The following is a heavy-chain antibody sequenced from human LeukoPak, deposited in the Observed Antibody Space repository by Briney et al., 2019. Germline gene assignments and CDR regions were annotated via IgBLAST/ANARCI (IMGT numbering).Heavy chain of an antibody. D-gene: IGHD1-26*01. J-gene: IGHJ4*02. V-gene: IGHV3-21*01. CDR2: ISSTSDYI. CDR3: AKGGGPYSGTFSDC. Sequence: SGGSLRLSCAASGFTFSSNSMNWVRQAPGKGLEWVSSISSTSDYIYYADSVKGRFTISRDNAKNSLYLQMSSLRGDDTAVYYCAKGGGPYSGTFSDCWGQGTLVTVSS. CDR1: GFTFSSNS.